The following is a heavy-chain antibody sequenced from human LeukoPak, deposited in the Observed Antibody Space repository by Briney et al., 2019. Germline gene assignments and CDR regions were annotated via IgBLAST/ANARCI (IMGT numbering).Heavy chain of an antibody. CDR2: ISGSGGST. CDR3: AKVEGIVVVPAAHWVSWIQH. Sequence: GGSLGPSCAASGFTFSSYAMSWVRQAPGKGLEWVSAISGSGGSTYYADSVKGRFTISRDNSKNTLYLQMNSLRAEDTAVYYCAKVEGIVVVPAAHWVSWIQHWGQGTLVTVSS. V-gene: IGHV3-23*01. CDR1: GFTFSSYA. J-gene: IGHJ1*01. D-gene: IGHD2-2*01.